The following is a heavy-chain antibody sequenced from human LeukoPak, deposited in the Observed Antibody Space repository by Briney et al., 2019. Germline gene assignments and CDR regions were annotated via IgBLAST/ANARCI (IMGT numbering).Heavy chain of an antibody. Sequence: GGSLRLSCAASGFTFSSYAMSWVRQAPGKGLEWVSAISGSGGSTYYADSVKGRFTISRDNSKNTLYLQMSSLRAEDTAVYYCARWLLLSRYFDYWGQGTLVTVSS. CDR3: ARWLLLSRYFDY. CDR2: ISGSGGST. D-gene: IGHD3-22*01. V-gene: IGHV3-23*01. J-gene: IGHJ4*02. CDR1: GFTFSSYA.